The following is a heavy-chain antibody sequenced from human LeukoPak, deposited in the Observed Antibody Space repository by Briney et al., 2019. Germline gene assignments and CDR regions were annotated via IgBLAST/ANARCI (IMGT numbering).Heavy chain of an antibody. CDR1: GFTFSSYS. J-gene: IGHJ4*02. V-gene: IGHV3-48*01. Sequence: GGSLRLSCAASGFTFSSYSMNWVRQAPGKGLEWLSYISSSSSTLFYADSVKGRFTISRDNAKNSLYLQMNSLRAEDTAVYYCARDRYYDSSGYKREFDYWGQGTLVTVSS. D-gene: IGHD3-22*01. CDR2: ISSSSSTL. CDR3: ARDRYYDSSGYKREFDY.